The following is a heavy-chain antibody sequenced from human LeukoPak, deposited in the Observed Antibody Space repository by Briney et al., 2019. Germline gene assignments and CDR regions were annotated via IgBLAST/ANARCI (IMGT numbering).Heavy chain of an antibody. D-gene: IGHD3-10*01. CDR2: ITGSGGIT. CDR3: AKDSYASGTYYKGYFDY. CDR1: GFTFSDYA. J-gene: IGHJ4*02. Sequence: GGSLRLSCAASGFTFSDYAMNWVRQAPGKGLEWVSAITGSGGITYYADSVKGRFTISRDNSKNTLYLQMNGLRVEDTAIYYCAKDSYASGTYYKGYFDYWGQGTLVTVSS. V-gene: IGHV3-23*01.